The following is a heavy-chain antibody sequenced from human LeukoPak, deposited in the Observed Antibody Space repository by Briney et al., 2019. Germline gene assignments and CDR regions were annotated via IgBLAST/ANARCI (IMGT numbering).Heavy chain of an antibody. CDR3: ARAGGSYYPIMYNWFDP. CDR2: IYYSGST. D-gene: IGHD3-10*01. Sequence: PSETLSLTCTVSGGSISSYYWSWIRQPPGKGLEWIGYIYYSGSTNYNPSLKSRVTISVDTSKNRFPLKLSSVTAADTAVYYCARAGGSYYPIMYNWFDPWGQGTLVSVSS. CDR1: GGSISSYY. J-gene: IGHJ5*02. V-gene: IGHV4-59*01.